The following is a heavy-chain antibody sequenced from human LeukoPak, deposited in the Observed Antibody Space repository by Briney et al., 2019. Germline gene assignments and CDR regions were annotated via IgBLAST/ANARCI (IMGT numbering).Heavy chain of an antibody. V-gene: IGHV4-34*01. D-gene: IGHD4-23*01. CDR1: GGSFSGYY. J-gene: IGHJ4*02. CDR3: ARADFGGYSDY. CDR2: INHSGST. Sequence: SETLSLTCAVYGGSFSGYYWSWIRQPPGKGLEWIGEINHSGSTNYNPSLKSRVTISVDTSKNQFSLKLSSVTAADTAVYYCARADFGGYSDYWGQGTLVTVSS.